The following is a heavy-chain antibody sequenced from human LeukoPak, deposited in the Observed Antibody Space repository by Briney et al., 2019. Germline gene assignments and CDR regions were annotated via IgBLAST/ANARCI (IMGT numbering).Heavy chain of an antibody. J-gene: IGHJ6*03. D-gene: IGHD4-11*01. CDR3: TSRQGPRGDYSSFPSQNYYYYYMDV. CDR2: IRSKANSYAT. CDR1: GFTFSGSA. Sequence: GGSLRLSCAASGFTFSGSAMHWVRQASGKGLEWVGRIRSKANSYATAYAASVKGRFTISRDDSKNTAYLQMNSLKTEDTAVYYCTSRQGPRGDYSSFPSQNYYYYYMDVWGKGITVTVSS. V-gene: IGHV3-73*01.